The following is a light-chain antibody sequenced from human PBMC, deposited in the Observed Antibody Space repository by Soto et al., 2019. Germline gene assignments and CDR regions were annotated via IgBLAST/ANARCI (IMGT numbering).Light chain of an antibody. CDR2: DAS. Sequence: EIVMTQSPATLSVSPGERATLSCRASQSFSNNLAWYQQKPGQAPRLLIYDASTRASGIPARFSGSGSGTEVIPPINSLQSEDFAVYYCQQYNNWHGTFGPGTKVEVK. CDR1: QSFSNN. J-gene: IGKJ1*01. V-gene: IGKV3-15*01. CDR3: QQYNNWHGT.